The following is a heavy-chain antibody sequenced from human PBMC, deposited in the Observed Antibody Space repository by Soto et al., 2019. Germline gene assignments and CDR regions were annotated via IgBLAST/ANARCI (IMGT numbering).Heavy chain of an antibody. CDR1: GYTFTSYY. V-gene: IGHV1-46*01. CDR3: ARAPVGETVDY. Sequence: QVQLVQSGAEVTKPGASVKVSCKASGYTFTSYYLHWVRQAPGQGLEWMGIINPSGGSTSYAQKCQGRVTMTRDTSTSTVYMELSSLRSEDTAVYYCARAPVGETVDYWGQGTLVTVSS. CDR2: INPSGGST. D-gene: IGHD3-10*01. J-gene: IGHJ4*02.